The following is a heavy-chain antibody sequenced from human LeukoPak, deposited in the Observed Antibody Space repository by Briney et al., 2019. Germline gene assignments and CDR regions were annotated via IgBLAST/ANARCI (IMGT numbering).Heavy chain of an antibody. CDR2: ISSSDSTI. J-gene: IGHJ4*02. Sequence: PGGSLRLSCAASGFTFSDYYMSWIRQAPGKGLEWVSYISSSDSTIYYADSVKGRFTISRDNAKNSLYLQMNSLRAEDTAVYYCAREVVVTSTDKYFDYWGQGTLVTVSS. CDR3: AREVVVTSTDKYFDY. V-gene: IGHV3-11*01. CDR1: GFTFSDYY. D-gene: IGHD2-21*02.